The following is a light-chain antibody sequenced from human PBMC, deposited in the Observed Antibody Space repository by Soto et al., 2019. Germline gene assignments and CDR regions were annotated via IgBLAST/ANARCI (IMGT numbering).Light chain of an antibody. Sequence: QSALTQPASVSGSPGQSITISCTGTSSDVGGYNYVSWYQQHPGKAPKLMIYEVSNRPSGVSNRFSGSKSGNTASLTISGLQAEDEADYYCGGWDDSLSGPVFGGGTKVTVL. CDR2: EVS. CDR3: GGWDDSLSGPV. V-gene: IGLV2-14*01. J-gene: IGLJ2*01. CDR1: SSDVGGYNY.